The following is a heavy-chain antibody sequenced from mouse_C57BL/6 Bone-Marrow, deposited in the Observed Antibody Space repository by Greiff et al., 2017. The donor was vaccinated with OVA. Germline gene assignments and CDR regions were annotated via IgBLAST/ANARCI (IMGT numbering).Heavy chain of an antibody. CDR1: GFTFSSYT. D-gene: IGHD4-1*01. Sequence: EVMLVESGGGLVKPGGSLKLSCAASGFTFSSYTMSWVRQTPEKRLEWVATISGGGGNTYYPDSVKGRFTISRDNAKHTLYLQMSSLRSEDTALDYCARTDGLGLWYFDVWGTGTTVTVSS. J-gene: IGHJ1*03. CDR3: ARTDGLGLWYFDV. CDR2: ISGGGGNT. V-gene: IGHV5-9*01.